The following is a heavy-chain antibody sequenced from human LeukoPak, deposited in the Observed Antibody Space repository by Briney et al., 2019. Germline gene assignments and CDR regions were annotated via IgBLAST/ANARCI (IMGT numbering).Heavy chain of an antibody. D-gene: IGHD1-26*01. CDR3: LRSGGY. J-gene: IGHJ4*02. V-gene: IGHV3-7*01. CDR1: GFTFSTYW. Sequence: GGSLRLSSAASGFTFSTYWMNWVRQAPGKGLEWVANIKPDGSEKYFVDSVKGRFTISRDNAKNSLYLQMNSLRAEDTAVYYCLRSGGYWGQGTPVTVSS. CDR2: IKPDGSEK.